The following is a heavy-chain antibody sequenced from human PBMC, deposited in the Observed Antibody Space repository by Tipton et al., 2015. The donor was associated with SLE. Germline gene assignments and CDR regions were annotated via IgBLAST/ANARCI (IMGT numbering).Heavy chain of an antibody. CDR1: GYTFTDYY. J-gene: IGHJ5*02. D-gene: IGHD1-26*01. CDR3: GRGKLVGEVDP. Sequence: QSGPEVKEPGASVRVSCKSSGYTFTDYYIQWVRQAPGQGIEWMGWMKTSNSATTYARKFQGRVSMTRDVSISTAYMDLSRLTSDDTAVYYCGRGKLVGEVDPWGQGTLVTVSS. V-gene: IGHV1-2*02. CDR2: MKTSNSAT.